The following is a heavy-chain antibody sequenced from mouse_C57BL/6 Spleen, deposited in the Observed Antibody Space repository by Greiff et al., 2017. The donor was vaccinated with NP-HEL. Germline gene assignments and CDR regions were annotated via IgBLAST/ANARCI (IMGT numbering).Heavy chain of an antibody. V-gene: IGHV1-69*01. D-gene: IGHD1-1*01. CDR2: IDPSDSYT. CDR3: AIITTVVAPGDY. J-gene: IGHJ4*01. CDR1: GYTFTSYW. Sequence: QVQLQQPGAELVMPGASVKLSCKASGYTFTSYWMHWVKQRPGQGLEWIGEIDPSDSYTNYNQKFKGKSTLTVDKSSSTAYMQLSSLTSEDSAVYYCAIITTVVAPGDYWGQGTSVTVSS.